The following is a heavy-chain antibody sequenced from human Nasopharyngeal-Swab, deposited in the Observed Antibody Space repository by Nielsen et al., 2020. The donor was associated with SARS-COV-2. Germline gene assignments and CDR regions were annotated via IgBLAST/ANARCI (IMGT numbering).Heavy chain of an antibody. CDR2: INHSGST. Sequence: SETLSLTCAVYGGSFSGYYWNWIRQPPGRGLEWIGEINHSGSTNYNPSLKSRVTISIDTSKNQFSLKLSSVTAADTAVYYCARTGSDCSSTSCYFDFWGQGTLVTASS. J-gene: IGHJ4*02. V-gene: IGHV4-34*01. CDR1: GGSFSGYY. D-gene: IGHD2-2*01. CDR3: ARTGSDCSSTSCYFDF.